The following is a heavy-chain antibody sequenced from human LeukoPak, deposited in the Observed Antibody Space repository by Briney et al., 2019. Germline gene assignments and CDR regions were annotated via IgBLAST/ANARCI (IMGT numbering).Heavy chain of an antibody. CDR2: ISPSGGIT. D-gene: IGHD3-10*01. Sequence: GGSLRLSCAASGFTFSSHGMNWVRQAPGKGLEWVSGISPSGGITYYTDSVKGRFTISRDNSKNTLYLQMNSLRAEDTAVYYCAKDRIMGSGSYFISAFDIWGQGTMVTVSS. CDR1: GFTFSSHG. CDR3: AKDRIMGSGSYFISAFDI. J-gene: IGHJ3*02. V-gene: IGHV3-23*01.